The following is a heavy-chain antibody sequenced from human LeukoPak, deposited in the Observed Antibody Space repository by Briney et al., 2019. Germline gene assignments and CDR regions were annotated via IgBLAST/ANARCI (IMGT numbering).Heavy chain of an antibody. V-gene: IGHV3-23*01. CDR2: ITGTGGST. J-gene: IGHJ4*02. CDR1: GFSLSTYG. CDR3: AKDHGTAVAGFYY. D-gene: IGHD6-19*01. Sequence: GGSLRLSCAASGFSLSTYGVSWVRQPPGKGLEWVSGITGTGGSTYYADSVKGRFTVSRDTSKTTPYLQMNSLRAEDTAIYYCAKDHGTAVAGFYYWGQGTLVTVSS.